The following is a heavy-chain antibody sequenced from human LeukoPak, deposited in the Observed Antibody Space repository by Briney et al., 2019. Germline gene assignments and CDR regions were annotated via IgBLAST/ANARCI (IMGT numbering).Heavy chain of an antibody. V-gene: IGHV4-59*01. CDR3: ARNPWEQDY. CDR2: IYYSGSA. J-gene: IGHJ4*02. Sequence: PSETLSLTCTVSVGSITYYYWNWIRQPPGKGLEWIGYIYYSGSANYNPSLKSRVTILVDTAKNQFSLKLSSVTAADTAVYYCARNPWEQDYWGQGTLVTVSS. CDR1: VGSITYYY. D-gene: IGHD1-26*01.